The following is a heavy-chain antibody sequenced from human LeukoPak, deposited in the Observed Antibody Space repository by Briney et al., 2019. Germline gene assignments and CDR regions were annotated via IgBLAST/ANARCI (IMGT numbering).Heavy chain of an antibody. V-gene: IGHV3-48*04. CDR3: AKYSSSSLRAY. CDR1: GFTFSTYS. D-gene: IGHD6-6*01. Sequence: GGSLRLSCAVSGFTFSTYSMNWVRQAPGKGLEWVSYISSSGSTIYYADSVKGRFTVSRDNAKNSIFLQMNSLRAEDTAVYYCAKYSSSSLRAYWGQGTLATVSS. CDR2: ISSSGSTI. J-gene: IGHJ4*02.